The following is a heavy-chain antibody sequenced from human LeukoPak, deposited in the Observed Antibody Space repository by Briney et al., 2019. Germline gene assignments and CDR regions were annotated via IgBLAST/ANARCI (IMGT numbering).Heavy chain of an antibody. V-gene: IGHV3-30*04. CDR1: GFTFSSYA. Sequence: GRSLRLSCAASGFTFSSYAMHWVRQAPGKGLEWVAVISYDGSNKYYADSVKGRFTISRDNSKNTLYLQMNSLRAEDTAVYYCARDPFLLYSYGPLRYWGQGTLVTVSS. CDR2: ISYDGSNK. J-gene: IGHJ4*02. CDR3: ARDPFLLYSYGPLRY. D-gene: IGHD5-18*01.